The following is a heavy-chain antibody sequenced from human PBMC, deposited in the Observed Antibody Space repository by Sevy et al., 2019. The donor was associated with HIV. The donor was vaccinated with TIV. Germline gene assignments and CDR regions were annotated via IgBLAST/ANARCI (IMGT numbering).Heavy chain of an antibody. J-gene: IGHJ4*02. V-gene: IGHV3-53*01. CDR3: ARAGTGSYRAYFDY. D-gene: IGHD1-26*01. CDR2: FYSGGST. Sequence: GGSLRLSCAASEFTVSSSYMSWVRQAPGKGLEWVSIFYSGGSTYYAASVKGRFAVSRDSSKNRLYLQMNSLRAEDTAVYYCARAGTGSYRAYFDYWGQGTLVTVSS. CDR1: EFTVSSSY.